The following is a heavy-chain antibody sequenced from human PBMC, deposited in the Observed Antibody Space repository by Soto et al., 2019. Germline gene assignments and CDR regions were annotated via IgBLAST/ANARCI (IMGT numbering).Heavy chain of an antibody. V-gene: IGHV4-61*01. CDR1: GGSVSSHSYY. Sequence: QVQLQESGPRLVQPSETLSLTCSVSGGSVSSHSYYWSWIRQPPGAGLEWIGYIYFSGTTNYNPSLESRVTILVDSSKNQFSLKLSSVTAADTAVYYCARSPDSGDYVDYWGQGTLVAVSS. CDR3: ARSPDSGDYVDY. D-gene: IGHD4-17*01. J-gene: IGHJ4*02. CDR2: IYFSGTT.